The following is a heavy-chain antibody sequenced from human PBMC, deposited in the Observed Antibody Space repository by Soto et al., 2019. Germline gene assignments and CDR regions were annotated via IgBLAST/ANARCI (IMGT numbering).Heavy chain of an antibody. Sequence: QVQLVESGGGVGQPGRSLRLSCAASGFTFSSYGMHWVRQAPGKGLEWVAVIWYDGSNKYYADSVKGRFTISRDDSKNTLYQQMNSLRAEDTAVYYWSRDFFLEAVAGGDYFGYWGQGTLVTVCS. V-gene: IGHV3-33*01. CDR2: IWYDGSNK. D-gene: IGHD6-19*01. CDR3: SRDFFLEAVAGGDYFGY. J-gene: IGHJ4*02. CDR1: GFTFSSYG.